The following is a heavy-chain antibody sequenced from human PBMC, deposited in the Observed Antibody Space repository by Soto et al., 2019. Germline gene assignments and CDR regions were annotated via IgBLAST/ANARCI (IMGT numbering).Heavy chain of an antibody. D-gene: IGHD5-12*01. CDR3: ASTSLYSGCDRVWFDP. CDR1: GGSVSSGSYY. V-gene: IGHV4-61*01. J-gene: IGHJ5*02. CDR2: IYYSGST. Sequence: SETLSLTCTVSGGSVSSGSYYWSWIRQPPGKGLEWIGYIYYSGSTNYNPSLKSRVTISVDTSKNQFSLKLSSVTAADTAVYYCASTSLYSGCDRVWFDPWGQGTLVTVSS.